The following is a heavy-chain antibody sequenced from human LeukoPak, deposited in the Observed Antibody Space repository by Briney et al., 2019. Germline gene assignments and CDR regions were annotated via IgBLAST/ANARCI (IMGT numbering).Heavy chain of an antibody. V-gene: IGHV1-8*01. J-gene: IGHJ4*02. Sequence: ASVKVSCKASGYTFTRYDINWVRQATGQGLEWMGWMNPNSGNTGYAQKFQGRVTMTRNTSISTAYMELSILRSEATAVYYCARTVLRYFRKPWGYWGQGTLVTVSS. CDR3: ARTVLRYFRKPWGY. CDR2: MNPNSGNT. D-gene: IGHD3-9*01. CDR1: GYTFTRYD.